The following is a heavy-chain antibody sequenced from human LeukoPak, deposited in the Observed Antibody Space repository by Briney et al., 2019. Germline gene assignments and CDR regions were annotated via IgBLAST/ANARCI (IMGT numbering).Heavy chain of an antibody. CDR3: AKDYGDYGGYLDY. Sequence: GGSLRLSCAASGFTFDDYAMHWVRQAPGKGLEWVSGINWNSNSIGYADSVKGRFTISRDNAKNSLYLQMNSLRAEDTAVYYCAKDYGDYGGYLDYWGQGTLVTVSS. CDR2: INWNSNSI. D-gene: IGHD4-17*01. J-gene: IGHJ4*02. CDR1: GFTFDDYA. V-gene: IGHV3-9*01.